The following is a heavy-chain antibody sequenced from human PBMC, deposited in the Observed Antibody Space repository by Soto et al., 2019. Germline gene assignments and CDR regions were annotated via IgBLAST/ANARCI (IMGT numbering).Heavy chain of an antibody. CDR3: ARDRVVVVGATGAFDI. J-gene: IGHJ3*02. D-gene: IGHD2-15*01. Sequence: QVQLVQSGAEVKKPGASVKISCKASGYTFTNYAIHWVRQAPGQRLEWTGWINAGNGDTKYSQKSQSRVTITRDTSATTAYMELSSLRSEDTAVYYCARDRVVVVGATGAFDIWGQGTTVIVSS. V-gene: IGHV1-3*01. CDR1: GYTFTNYA. CDR2: INAGNGDT.